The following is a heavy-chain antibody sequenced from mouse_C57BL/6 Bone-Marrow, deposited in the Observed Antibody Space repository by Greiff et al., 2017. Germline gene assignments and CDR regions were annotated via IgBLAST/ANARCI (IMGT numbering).Heavy chain of an antibody. J-gene: IGHJ3*01. CDR2: IDPSDSYT. Sequence: QVQLKQPGAELVKPGASVKLSCKASGYTFTSYWMQWVKQRPGQGLEWIGEIDPSDSYTNYNQKFQGKDTLTVDTSSSTAYMQLSCLTSEDSAVYYCAREGITTVVATPPWFAYWGQGTLVTVSA. D-gene: IGHD1-1*01. CDR3: AREGITTVVATPPWFAY. CDR1: GYTFTSYW. V-gene: IGHV1-50*01.